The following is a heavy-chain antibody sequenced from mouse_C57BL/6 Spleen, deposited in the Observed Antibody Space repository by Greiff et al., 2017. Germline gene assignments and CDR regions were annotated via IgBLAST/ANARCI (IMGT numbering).Heavy chain of an antibody. J-gene: IGHJ2*01. Sequence: QVHVKQPGAELVRPGSSVKLSCKASGYTFTSYWMDWVKQRPGQGLEWIGNIYPSDSETHYNQKFKDKATLTVDKSSSTAYMQLSSLTSEDSAVYYCARLDDYGWGQGTTLTVSS. CDR2: IYPSDSET. D-gene: IGHD2-4*01. CDR1: GYTFTSYW. CDR3: ARLDDYG. V-gene: IGHV1-61*01.